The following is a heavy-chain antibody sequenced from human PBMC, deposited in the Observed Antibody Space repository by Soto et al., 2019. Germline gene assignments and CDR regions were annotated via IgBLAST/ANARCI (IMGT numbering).Heavy chain of an antibody. CDR1: CYTFTSYG. CDR2: ISDYKGNT. Sequence: QVQLVQSGAEVKKPGASVKVSCKASCYTFTSYGISWVRQAPGQGVEGMGWISDYKGNTEYAQKLEGRVTMTRDTSTSTAYMELRSLRSDDTAVYYCAREPNYFDYWGQGTLVTVSS. CDR3: AREPNYFDY. J-gene: IGHJ4*02. V-gene: IGHV1-18*01.